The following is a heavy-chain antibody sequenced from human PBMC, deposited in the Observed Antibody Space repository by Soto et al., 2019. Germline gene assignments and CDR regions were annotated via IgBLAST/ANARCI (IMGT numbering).Heavy chain of an antibody. CDR3: ARQGFGPLHGLVDV. Sequence: QVQLQESGPGLVKPSETMSLSCTVSGGSISSYYWSWFRQSPGKRMEWIGYVHHSWGSSYNPSLQGXVXXSLDTSKSQFSLKVTSVTATDTAVYYCARQGFGPLHGLVDVWGQGTTVTVSS. V-gene: IGHV4-59*08. CDR1: GGSISSYY. CDR2: VHHSWGS. D-gene: IGHD3-10*01. J-gene: IGHJ6*02.